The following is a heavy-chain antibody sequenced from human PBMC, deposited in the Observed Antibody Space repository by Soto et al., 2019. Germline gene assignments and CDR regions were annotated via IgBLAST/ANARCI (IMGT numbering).Heavy chain of an antibody. CDR1: GFTFSSYW. Sequence: EVQLVESGGGLVQPGGSLRLSCAASGFTFSSYWMSWVRQAPGKGLEWVANIKQDGGEKNYLESVRGRFTISRDNAKKSLYLEMNSLRAEDTAVYYSAGGSGWVSDNWGQGTLVTVSS. V-gene: IGHV3-7*05. CDR3: AGGSGWVSDN. J-gene: IGHJ4*02. CDR2: IKQDGGEK. D-gene: IGHD6-19*01.